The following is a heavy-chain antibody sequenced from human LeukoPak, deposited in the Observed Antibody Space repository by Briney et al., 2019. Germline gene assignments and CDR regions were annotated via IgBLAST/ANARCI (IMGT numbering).Heavy chain of an antibody. V-gene: IGHV3-53*01. J-gene: IGHJ4*02. CDR1: GFTVSSNY. CDR3: ARDLNYGGNSLSYFGY. CDR2: IYSGGST. D-gene: IGHD4-23*01. Sequence: PGGSLRLSCAASGFTVSSNYMSWVRQAPGKGLEWVSVIYSGGSTYYADSVKGRFTISRDNSKNTLYLQMNSQRAEDTAVYYCARDLNYGGNSLSYFGYWGQGTLVTVSS.